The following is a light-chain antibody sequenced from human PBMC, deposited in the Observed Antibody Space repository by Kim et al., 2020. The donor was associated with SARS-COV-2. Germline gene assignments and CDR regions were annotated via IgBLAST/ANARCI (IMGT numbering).Light chain of an antibody. CDR2: AAS. Sequence: DIQMTQSPSSLAASVGDRVTIACRASQSITTYLNWYQHKPGNAPKLLIYAASTLQSGVPSRFSGSGSGTAFTLTISSLQPEDFATYYCQQSHSTPLLTFGGGTKVDIK. CDR1: QSITTY. V-gene: IGKV1-39*01. CDR3: QQSHSTPLLT. J-gene: IGKJ4*01.